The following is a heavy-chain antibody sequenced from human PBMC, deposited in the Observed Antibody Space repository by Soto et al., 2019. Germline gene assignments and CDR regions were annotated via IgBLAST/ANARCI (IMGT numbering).Heavy chain of an antibody. CDR1: GGSFSGYY. V-gene: IGHV4-34*01. Sequence: QVQLQQWGAGLLKPSETLSLTCAVYGGSFSGYYWSWIRQPPGKGLEWIGEINHSGSTNYNPSLKSRVTISVDTSKNQFSLKLSSVTAADTAVYYCARGRRAVTTRRYYYGMDVWGQGTTVTVSS. CDR3: ARGRRAVTTRRYYYGMDV. J-gene: IGHJ6*02. CDR2: INHSGST. D-gene: IGHD4-17*01.